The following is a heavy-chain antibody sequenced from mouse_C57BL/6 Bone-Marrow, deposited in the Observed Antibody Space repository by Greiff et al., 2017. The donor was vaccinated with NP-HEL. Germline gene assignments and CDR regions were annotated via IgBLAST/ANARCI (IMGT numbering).Heavy chain of an antibody. CDR1: GYTFTSYG. J-gene: IGHJ2*01. D-gene: IGHD1-1*01. CDR3: AIYYYGSSGFFDY. Sequence: VKLMESGAELARPGASVKLSCKASGYTFTSYGISWVKQRTGQGLEWIGEIYPRSGNTYYNEKFKGKATLTADKSSSTAYMELRSLTSEDSAVYFCAIYYYGSSGFFDYWRQGTTLTVSS. CDR2: IYPRSGNT. V-gene: IGHV1-81*01.